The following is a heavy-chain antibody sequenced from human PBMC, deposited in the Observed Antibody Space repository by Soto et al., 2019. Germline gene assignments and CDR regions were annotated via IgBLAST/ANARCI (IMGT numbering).Heavy chain of an antibody. V-gene: IGHV4-34*01. CDR2: INHSGST. Sequence: QVQLQQWGAGLLKPSETLSLTCAVYGGSFSGYYWCWIRQPPGKGLEWIGEINHSGSTNYNPSLKSRVTISVDTSKNQFSLKLGSVTAADTAVYYCARAWDSNYYGRPINHWGQGTLVTVSS. CDR1: GGSFSGYY. J-gene: IGHJ4*02. D-gene: IGHD4-4*01. CDR3: ARAWDSNYYGRPINH.